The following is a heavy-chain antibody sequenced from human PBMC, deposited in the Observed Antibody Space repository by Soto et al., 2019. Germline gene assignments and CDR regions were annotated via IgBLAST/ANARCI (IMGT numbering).Heavy chain of an antibody. CDR3: AKGSLGYCSGAICYFVDC. CDR1: GFTFSTYA. V-gene: IGHV3-23*01. J-gene: IGHJ4*02. Sequence: EVQRLESGGGLVQPGGSLRLSCAASGFTFSTYAMSWFRHAPGKGLEWVSAISGGRSGTYYADSVRGRFTLSRDDSTNTLYLQMNSLRAGDTVSYYCAKGSLGYCSGAICYFVDCWGQGTLVTVSS. D-gene: IGHD2-2*01. CDR2: ISGGRSGT.